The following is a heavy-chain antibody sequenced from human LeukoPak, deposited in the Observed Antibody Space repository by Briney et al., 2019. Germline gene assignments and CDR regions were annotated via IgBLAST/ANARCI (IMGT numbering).Heavy chain of an antibody. Sequence: GGSLRLSCAASGFTFDDYGMSWVRQAPGKGLEWVSSISSSSSYIYYADSVKGRFTVSRDNAKNSLYLQMNSLTSEDTAVYYCARERWHCRVNCYSVYYYALDVWGQGTTVTVSS. CDR3: ARERWHCRVNCYSVYYYALDV. V-gene: IGHV3-21*01. D-gene: IGHD2-15*01. CDR2: ISSSSSYI. CDR1: GFTFDDYG. J-gene: IGHJ6*02.